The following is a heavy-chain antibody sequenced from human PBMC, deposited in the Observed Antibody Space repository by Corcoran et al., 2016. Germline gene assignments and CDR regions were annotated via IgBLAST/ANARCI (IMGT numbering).Heavy chain of an antibody. V-gene: IGHV4-34*01. D-gene: IGHD1-26*01. J-gene: IGHJ4*02. CDR2: INHSGST. CDR3: ARGGGYYRFDY. Sequence: QVQLQQWGAGLLKPSETLSLTCAVYGGSFSGYYWSWIRQPPGKGLEWIGEINHSGSTNYNPSLKSRVTISVDTSKNRFSLKLSSVTAAATAVYYCARGGGYYRFDYWGQGSLFTVSS. CDR1: GGSFSGYY.